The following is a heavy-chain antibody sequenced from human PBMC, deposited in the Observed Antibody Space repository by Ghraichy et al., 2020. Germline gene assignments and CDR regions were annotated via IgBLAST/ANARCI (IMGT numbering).Heavy chain of an antibody. J-gene: IGHJ6*03. CDR2: IYTSGST. V-gene: IGHV4-61*02. CDR1: GGSISSGSYY. CDR3: ARDRFSSTSCPPADYYYYYMDV. D-gene: IGHD2-2*01. Sequence: SETLSLTCTVSGGSISSGSYYWSWIRQPAGKGLEWIGRIYTSGSTNYNPSLKSRVPISVDTSKNQFSLKLSSVTAADTAVYYCARDRFSSTSCPPADYYYYYMDVWGKGTTVTVSS.